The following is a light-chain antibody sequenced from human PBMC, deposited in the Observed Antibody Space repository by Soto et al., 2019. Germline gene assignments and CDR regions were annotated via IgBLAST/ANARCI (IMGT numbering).Light chain of an antibody. CDR1: SSDVGGYNY. CDR3: SSYTSSRAYV. J-gene: IGLJ1*01. V-gene: IGLV2-14*01. CDR2: EVS. Sequence: QSVLTQPASVSGSPGQSITISCTGTSSDVGGYNYVSWYQQQSGKAPKLMIHEVSNRPSGVSNRFSGSKSGNTASLTISGLQAEDEADYYCSSYTSSRAYVFGIGTKPTVL.